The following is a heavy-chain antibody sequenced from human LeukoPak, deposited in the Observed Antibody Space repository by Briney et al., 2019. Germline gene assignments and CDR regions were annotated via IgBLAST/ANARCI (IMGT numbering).Heavy chain of an antibody. CDR2: INHSGST. J-gene: IGHJ4*02. CDR1: GGSFSGYY. Sequence: SETLSLTCAVYGGSFSGYYWSWIRQPPGKGLEWIGEINHSGSTNYNPSLKSRVTISVDTSKNQFSLKLSSVTAADTAVYYCAREKIAAAGTFDYWGQGTLVTVSS. CDR3: AREKIAAAGTFDY. D-gene: IGHD6-13*01. V-gene: IGHV4-34*01.